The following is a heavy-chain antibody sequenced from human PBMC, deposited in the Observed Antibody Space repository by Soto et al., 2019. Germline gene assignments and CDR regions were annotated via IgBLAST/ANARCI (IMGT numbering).Heavy chain of an antibody. J-gene: IGHJ4*02. CDR3: ASGLRSPRHY. CDR2: ISSSSSTI. Sequence: GESLKISCAASGFTFSSYSMNWVRQAPGKGLEWVSYISSSSSTIYYADSVKGRFTISRDNAKNSLYLQMNSLRAEDTAVYYCASGLRSPRHYWGQGTLVTVSS. V-gene: IGHV3-48*01. CDR1: GFTFSSYS. D-gene: IGHD4-17*01.